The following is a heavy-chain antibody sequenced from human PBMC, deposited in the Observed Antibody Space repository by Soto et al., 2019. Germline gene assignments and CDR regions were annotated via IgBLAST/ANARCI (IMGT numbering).Heavy chain of an antibody. Sequence: APVKVSCKASGYTFTSYGISWARQAPGQGLEWMGWISAYNGNTNYAQKLQGRVTMTTDTSTSTAYMELRSLRSDDTAVYYCARGGNIVLVPAALDTMDVWGQGTTVTVSS. D-gene: IGHD2-2*01. J-gene: IGHJ6*02. V-gene: IGHV1-18*01. CDR1: GYTFTSYG. CDR2: ISAYNGNT. CDR3: ARGGNIVLVPAALDTMDV.